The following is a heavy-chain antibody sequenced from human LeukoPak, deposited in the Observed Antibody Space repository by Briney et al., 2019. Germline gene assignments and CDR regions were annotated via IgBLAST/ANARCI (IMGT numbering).Heavy chain of an antibody. CDR1: GFPFSSYA. V-gene: IGHV3-7*01. J-gene: IGHJ4*02. CDR3: ARAPAIGKFDY. CDR2: IKQDGSEK. D-gene: IGHD1-14*01. Sequence: PGGSLRLSCAASGFPFSSYAMSWVRQAPGKGLEWVANIKQDGSEKYYVDSVKGRFTISRDNAKNSLYLQMNSLRAEDTAVYYCARAPAIGKFDYWGQGTLVTVSS.